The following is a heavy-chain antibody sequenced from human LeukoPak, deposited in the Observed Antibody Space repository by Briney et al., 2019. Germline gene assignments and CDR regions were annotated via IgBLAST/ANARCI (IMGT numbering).Heavy chain of an antibody. V-gene: IGHV4-34*01. CDR3: ARGLWGFDP. Sequence: SETLSLTCTVSGDFISSYYWSRIRQPPGKGLEWIGEINHSGSTNYNPSLKSRVTISVDTSKNQFSLKLSSVTAADTAVYYCARGLWGFDPWGQGTLVTVSS. D-gene: IGHD3-10*01. J-gene: IGHJ5*02. CDR1: GDFISSYY. CDR2: INHSGST.